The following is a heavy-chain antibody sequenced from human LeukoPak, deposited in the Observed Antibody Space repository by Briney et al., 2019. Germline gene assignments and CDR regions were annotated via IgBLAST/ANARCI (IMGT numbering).Heavy chain of an antibody. J-gene: IGHJ6*02. D-gene: IGHD3-22*01. Sequence: SSETLSLTRAVYGGGLCGFYWGWIRPPPGEGLGWVGGKKHSGSTNYNPSLKSRVTISVDTSKNQFSLKLSSVTAADTAVYYCARIVVAGEYYYYYYGMDVWGQGTTVTVSS. CDR3: ARIVVAGEYYYYYYGMDV. V-gene: IGHV4-34*01. CDR1: GGGLCGFY. CDR2: KKHSGST.